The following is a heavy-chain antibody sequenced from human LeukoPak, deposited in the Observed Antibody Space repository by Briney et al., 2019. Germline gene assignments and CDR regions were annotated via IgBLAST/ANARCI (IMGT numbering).Heavy chain of an antibody. CDR1: GFTFRSYG. CDR3: ARAHDSSDSLVAH. Sequence: GGSLRLSCAASGFTFRSYGMHWVRQAPGKGLEWVSYISSSGSTIYYADAVKGRFNISRDNAKNSLSLQMDRLRAEDTAVYYCARAHDSSDSLVAHWGQGTLVTVSS. CDR2: ISSSGSTI. J-gene: IGHJ1*01. D-gene: IGHD3-22*01. V-gene: IGHV3-48*04.